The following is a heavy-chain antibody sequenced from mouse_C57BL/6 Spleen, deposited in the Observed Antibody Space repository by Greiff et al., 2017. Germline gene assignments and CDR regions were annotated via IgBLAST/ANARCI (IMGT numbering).Heavy chain of an antibody. D-gene: IGHD1-1*01. CDR3: ARGSSSYYYAMDY. CDR2: ISDGGSYT. CDR1: GFTFSSYA. J-gene: IGHJ4*01. Sequence: DVKLVESGGGLVKPGGSLKLSCAASGFTFSSYAMSWVRQTPEKRLEWVATISDGGSYTYYPDNVKGRFTISRDNAKNNLYLQMSHLKSEDTAMYYCARGSSSYYYAMDYWGQGTSVTVSS. V-gene: IGHV5-4*03.